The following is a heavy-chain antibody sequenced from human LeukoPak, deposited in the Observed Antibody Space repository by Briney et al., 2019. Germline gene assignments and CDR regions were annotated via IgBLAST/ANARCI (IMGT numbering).Heavy chain of an antibody. CDR2: VKSKTDGGTT. CDR1: GFTFSNAW. J-gene: IGHJ4*02. Sequence: PGGSLRLSCAASGFTFSNAWMSWVRQAPGKGLEWVGRVKSKTDGGTTDYATPIKGRFTISRDDSKKTLYLQMNSLKTEDTAVYHCTASFGWSSLDYWGQGTLVTVSS. CDR3: TASFGWSSLDY. D-gene: IGHD6-19*01. V-gene: IGHV3-15*01.